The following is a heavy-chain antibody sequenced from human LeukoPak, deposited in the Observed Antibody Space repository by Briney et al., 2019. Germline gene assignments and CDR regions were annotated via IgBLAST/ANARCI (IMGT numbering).Heavy chain of an antibody. D-gene: IGHD3-22*01. J-gene: IGHJ3*02. V-gene: IGHV5-51*01. CDR1: GYTFSTYW. CDR2: IYPGDSDT. CDR3: ARRGVDSSGYADGFDI. Sequence: GESLKISCEGSGYTFSTYWIGWVRPMPGKGLGWMGIIYPGDSDTTYSPSFQGQVTISADKSISTAYLQWSSLKASDTAMYYCARRGVDSSGYADGFDIWGQGTMVTVSS.